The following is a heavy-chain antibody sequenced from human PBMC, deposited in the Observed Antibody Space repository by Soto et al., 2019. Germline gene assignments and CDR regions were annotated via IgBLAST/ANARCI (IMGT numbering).Heavy chain of an antibody. V-gene: IGHV4-31*03. J-gene: IGHJ4*02. CDR1: GGSISSGGHY. CDR2: ISYSGST. CDR3: ARDGLSRDSI. Sequence: QVQLQESGPGLVKPSQTLSLTCTVSGGSISSGGHYWSWIRQHPGKGLEWIGYISYSGSTYYNPSLESRGTIAVDTAKNQFSLKLSSVTAADTAVYYWARDGLSRDSIWGQGTLVTVSS. D-gene: IGHD3-22*01.